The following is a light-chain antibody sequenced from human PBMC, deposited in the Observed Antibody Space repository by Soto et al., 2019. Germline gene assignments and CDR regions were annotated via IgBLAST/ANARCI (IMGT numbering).Light chain of an antibody. CDR2: EVS. J-gene: IGLJ1*01. CDR1: TSDIGANNF. CDR3: NAYTNTGARV. V-gene: IGLV2-14*01. Sequence: QSALTQPASVSGSPGQSITISCAGTTSDIGANNFVSWYQQRPGKAPKVIIYEVSNRPAGVSYRFSGSKSGSTASLTISGLQAEDEALYSCNAYTNTGARVFGT.